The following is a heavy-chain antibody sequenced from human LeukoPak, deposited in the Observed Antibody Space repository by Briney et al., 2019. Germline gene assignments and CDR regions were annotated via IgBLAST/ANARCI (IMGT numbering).Heavy chain of an antibody. J-gene: IGHJ6*04. D-gene: IGHD2-2*01. Sequence: SVKVSCKASGYTCTSYGISWVRQAPGQGLEWMGWIGAYNGNTNYAQKLQGRVTMTTDTSTSTAYMELRSLRSDDTAVYYCARDRYCSSTSCYYYYGMDVWGKGTTVTVSS. CDR2: IGAYNGNT. CDR1: GYTCTSYG. V-gene: IGHV1-18*04. CDR3: ARDRYCSSTSCYYYYGMDV.